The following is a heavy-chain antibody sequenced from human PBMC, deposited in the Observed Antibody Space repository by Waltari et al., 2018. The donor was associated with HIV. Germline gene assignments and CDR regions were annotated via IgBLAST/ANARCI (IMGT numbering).Heavy chain of an antibody. CDR3: ARTGIAGAGVYFQY. D-gene: IGHD6-13*01. V-gene: IGHV7-4-1*02. CDR1: GYTFSTYG. CDR2: INTKNGNP. J-gene: IGHJ1*01. Sequence: QVQLVQSGSELKKPGASVKVSCKASGYTFSTYGVNWLVPAPGQGLEWRGWINTKNGNPTYGQGFTGRFVFSLDTSVSTTYLQINSLKAEDTAVYYCARTGIAGAGVYFQYWGQGTLVTVSS.